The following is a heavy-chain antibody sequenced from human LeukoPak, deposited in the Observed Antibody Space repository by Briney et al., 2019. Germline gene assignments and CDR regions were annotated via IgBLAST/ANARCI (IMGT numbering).Heavy chain of an antibody. J-gene: IGHJ4*02. CDR1: GVTFSRYA. D-gene: IGHD1-7*01. Sequence: PGGSLRLSCAASGVTFSRYAMSWVRQAPGKGLEWVSQIGGSGGGTTFYADSVKGRFTISRDDSKNTLYLQMNSLRADDTAVYYCADWNYVDYWGQGTLVTASS. CDR2: IGGSGGGTT. V-gene: IGHV3-23*01. CDR3: ADWNYVDY.